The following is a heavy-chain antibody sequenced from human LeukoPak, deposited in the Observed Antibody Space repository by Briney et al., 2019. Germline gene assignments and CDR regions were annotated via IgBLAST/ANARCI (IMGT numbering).Heavy chain of an antibody. CDR2: IKSKTDGGTT. Sequence: GGTLRLSCAASGFTFSNAWMSWVRQAPGKGLEWVGRIKSKTDGGTTDYAAPVKGRFTISRDDSKNTLYLQMNSLKTEDTAVYYCTTAPYGTVVTLDYWGQGTLVTVSS. CDR1: GFTFSNAW. D-gene: IGHD4-23*01. V-gene: IGHV3-15*01. J-gene: IGHJ4*02. CDR3: TTAPYGTVVTLDY.